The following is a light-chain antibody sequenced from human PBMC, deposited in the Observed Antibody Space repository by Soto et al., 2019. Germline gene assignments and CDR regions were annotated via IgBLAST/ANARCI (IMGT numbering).Light chain of an antibody. Sequence: DIVMTQSPLSLPVTPGEPASISCRSSQSLLHSNGYNYLDWYLQKPGQSPQLLIYLGSNRASGVADRFIGSGSGTDFTLKISSVEAEDVGVYYCMQALQTPRTFGQGTKVEIK. V-gene: IGKV2-28*01. J-gene: IGKJ1*01. CDR2: LGS. CDR3: MQALQTPRT. CDR1: QSLLHSNGYNY.